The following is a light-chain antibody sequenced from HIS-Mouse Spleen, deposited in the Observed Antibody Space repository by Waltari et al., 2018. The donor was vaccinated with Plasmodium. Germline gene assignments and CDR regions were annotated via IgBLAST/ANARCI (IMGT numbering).Light chain of an antibody. CDR3: YSTDSSGNHRV. CDR2: EAS. CDR1: ALPKKY. J-gene: IGLJ3*02. V-gene: IGLV3-10*01. Sequence: SYELTQPPPVSVSPGQTARTTSSGGALPKKYAYWYQQKSGQAPVLVIYEASKRPPGIPERFSGSSSGTMATLTISGAQVEDEADYYCYSTDSSGNHRVFGGGTKLTVL.